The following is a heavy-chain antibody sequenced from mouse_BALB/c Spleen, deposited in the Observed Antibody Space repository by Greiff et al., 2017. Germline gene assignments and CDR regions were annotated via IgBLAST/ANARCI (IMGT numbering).Heavy chain of an antibody. Sequence: QVQLKESGAELVRPGASVTLSCKASGYTFTDYEMHWVKQTPVHGLEWIGAIDPETGGTAYNQKFKGKATLTADKSSSTAYMELRSLTSEDSAVYYCTRRRDGGYWGQGTTLTVSS. V-gene: IGHV1-15*01. J-gene: IGHJ2*01. CDR2: IDPETGGT. CDR1: GYTFTDYE. D-gene: IGHD3-3*01. CDR3: TRRRDGGY.